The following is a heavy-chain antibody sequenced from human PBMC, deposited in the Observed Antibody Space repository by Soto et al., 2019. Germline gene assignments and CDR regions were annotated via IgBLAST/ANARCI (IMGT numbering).Heavy chain of an antibody. CDR3: ARGGGLYSSSLPNWFDP. J-gene: IGHJ5*02. CDR2: MNPNSGNT. Sequence: ASVKVSCKASGYTFTSYDINWVRQATGQGLEWMGWMNPNSGNTGYAQKFQGRVTMTRNTSISTAYMELSSLGSEDTAVYYCARGGGLYSSSLPNWFDPWGQGTLVTVSS. D-gene: IGHD6-6*01. CDR1: GYTFTSYD. V-gene: IGHV1-8*01.